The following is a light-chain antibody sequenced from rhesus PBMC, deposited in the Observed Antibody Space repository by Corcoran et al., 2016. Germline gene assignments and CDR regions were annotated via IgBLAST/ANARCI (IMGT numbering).Light chain of an antibody. J-gene: IGKJ1*01. CDR3: QQYNNWTT. V-gene: IGKV3-35*01. CDR2: YAS. CDR1: QSVSSL. Sequence: EIVMTQSPATLSLSPGERATLSCRASQSVSSLLAWYQQKPGQPPRLLRYYASNRSTGIPDSYSGSGSETDFNLTLISLEPEDGALSYCQQYNNWTTFGQGTKVEIK.